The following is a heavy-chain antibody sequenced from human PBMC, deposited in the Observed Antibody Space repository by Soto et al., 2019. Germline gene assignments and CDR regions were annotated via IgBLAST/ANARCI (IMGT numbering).Heavy chain of an antibody. Sequence: GGSLRLSCAASGLTFSSYSINWVRQAPRKGREWVSSISSSSSYIYYADSVKGRFTISRDNAKNSLYLQMNRLRAEDKAVYYCGSVSMEDYDSSGYSDYWGQGTLVTVSS. CDR2: ISSSSSYI. J-gene: IGHJ4*02. CDR1: GLTFSSYS. V-gene: IGHV3-21*01. D-gene: IGHD3-22*01. CDR3: GSVSMEDYDSSGYSDY.